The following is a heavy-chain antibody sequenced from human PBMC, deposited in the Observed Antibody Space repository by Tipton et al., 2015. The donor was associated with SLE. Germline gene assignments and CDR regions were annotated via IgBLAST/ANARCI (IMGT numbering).Heavy chain of an antibody. CDR1: GFSISTGYY. Sequence: TLSLTCTVSGFSISTGYYWGWIRRPPGKGLEWIGNIYHTGSTYYNPSLKSRVTISLDTSKNQFSLKLSSVTAADTAVYYCARDPNGGYGSFDYWGLGALVTVSS. D-gene: IGHD7-27*01. CDR3: ARDPNGGYGSFDY. V-gene: IGHV4-38-2*02. J-gene: IGHJ4*02. CDR2: IYHTGST.